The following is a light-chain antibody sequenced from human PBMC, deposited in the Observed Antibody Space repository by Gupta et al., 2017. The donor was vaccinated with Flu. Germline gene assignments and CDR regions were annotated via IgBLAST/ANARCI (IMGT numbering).Light chain of an antibody. CDR3: QTWGTGIQV. V-gene: IGLV4-69*01. CDR1: SGHSSYA. J-gene: IGLJ3*02. Sequence: HPVLTQSPSASASLGASVKRTSTLSSGHSSYAIAWHQQQPEKGPRYMMKLNSDGSHSKGDGIPDRFSGSCSGAERYPTISSLQSEDEAYYYCQTWGTGIQVFGGWTTLTVL. CDR2: LNSDGSH.